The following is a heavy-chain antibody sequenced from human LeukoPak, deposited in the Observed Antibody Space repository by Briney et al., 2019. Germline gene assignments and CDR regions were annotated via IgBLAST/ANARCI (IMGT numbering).Heavy chain of an antibody. V-gene: IGHV3-23*01. CDR2: ISGSGGST. CDR1: GFTFSNYA. D-gene: IGHD2-15*01. J-gene: IGHJ4*02. Sequence: PGGSLRLSCAASGFTFSNYAMSWVRQAPGNGLEWVSAISGSGGSTYYADSVKGRFTISRDNPKNTLYLQMNCLRAEDTAVYFCAKRGVVIRVIVVGFHKGAYYFDSWGQGALVTVSS. CDR3: AKRGVVIRVIVVGFHKGAYYFDS.